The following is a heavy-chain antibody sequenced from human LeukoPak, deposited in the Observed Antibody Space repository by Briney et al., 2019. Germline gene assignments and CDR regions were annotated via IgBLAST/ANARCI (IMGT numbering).Heavy chain of an antibody. J-gene: IGHJ4*02. Sequence: GGSLRLSCAASGFTFSSYWMHWVRQAPGKGLVWVSRINSDGSSTSYADSVKGRFTISRDNAKNTLYLQMNSLRAEDTAVYYCAKSDYYDSSGYLFDYWGQGTLVTASS. CDR2: INSDGSST. CDR1: GFTFSSYW. CDR3: AKSDYYDSSGYLFDY. D-gene: IGHD3-22*01. V-gene: IGHV3-74*01.